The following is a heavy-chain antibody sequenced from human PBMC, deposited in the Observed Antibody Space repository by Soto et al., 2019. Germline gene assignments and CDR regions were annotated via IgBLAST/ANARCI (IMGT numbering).Heavy chain of an antibody. D-gene: IGHD1-26*01. CDR3: ARAEVGTSNWFDP. CDR1: GYTFTTNV. V-gene: IGHV1-3*01. J-gene: IGHJ5*02. Sequence: ASVKVSCKASGYTFTTNVIHWVRQAPGQRLEWMGWINPGNGNTQYSPKFQDRVTITRDTSASTAYKELGSLRSGDTAIYYCARAEVGTSNWFDPWGQGTLVTVSS. CDR2: INPGNGNT.